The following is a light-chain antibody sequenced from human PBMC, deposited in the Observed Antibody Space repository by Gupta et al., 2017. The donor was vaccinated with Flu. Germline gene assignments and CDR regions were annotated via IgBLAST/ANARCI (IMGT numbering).Light chain of an antibody. J-gene: IGLJ3*02. CDR2: KDS. V-gene: IGLV3-25*03. CDR3: QSADGSGTSWV. CDR1: ELTKQY. Sequence: GQTARSTCSGDELTKQYAYWYQQKAGQAPALVIYKDSERPSAIPERFSGSSSGTTVTLTISGVQAEDEADYYCQSADGSGTSWVFGGGTKLTVL.